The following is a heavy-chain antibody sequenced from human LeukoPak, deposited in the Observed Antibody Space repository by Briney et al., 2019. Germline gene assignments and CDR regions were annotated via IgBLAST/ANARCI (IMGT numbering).Heavy chain of an antibody. Sequence: SETLSLTCAVSGGSISSSSYYWGWIRQPPGKGLEWIGSIYYSGSTYYNPSLKSRVTISVDTSKNQFSLKLSSVTAADTGVYYCASLLGGIVGYWGQGTLVTVSS. CDR3: ASLLGGIVGY. CDR1: GGSISSSSYY. D-gene: IGHD3-16*01. CDR2: IYYSGST. J-gene: IGHJ4*02. V-gene: IGHV4-39*01.